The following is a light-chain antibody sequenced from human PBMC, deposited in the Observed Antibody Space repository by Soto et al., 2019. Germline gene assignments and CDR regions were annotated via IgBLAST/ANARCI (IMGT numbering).Light chain of an antibody. V-gene: IGKV1-5*01. CDR2: DAS. J-gene: IGKJ4*01. CDR3: QQYDNYPLT. Sequence: DIQMTQSPSTLSASVGDRVTISCRASQSVGSWLAWYQQKPGKAPKFLIYDASTLESGVPSRFSGSGSGTEVTLTISSLQPDDFATYYCQQYDNYPLTFGVGTKVEI. CDR1: QSVGSW.